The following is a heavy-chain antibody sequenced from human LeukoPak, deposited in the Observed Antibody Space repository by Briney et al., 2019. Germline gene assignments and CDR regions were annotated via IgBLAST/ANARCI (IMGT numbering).Heavy chain of an antibody. D-gene: IGHD2-21*02. CDR1: GVSFSRFG. V-gene: IGHV3-21*01. Sequence: VGSLRLSCAVSGVSFSRFGMIWVRQAPGEGVEWVASISGSGAFIYYAASVKCRFTISKDNAKNSVHLQLNSLRAEDTAIYYCARDSEAYCGGDCYFYFDYWGQGTRVTVSS. J-gene: IGHJ4*02. CDR3: ARDSEAYCGGDCYFYFDY. CDR2: ISGSGAFI.